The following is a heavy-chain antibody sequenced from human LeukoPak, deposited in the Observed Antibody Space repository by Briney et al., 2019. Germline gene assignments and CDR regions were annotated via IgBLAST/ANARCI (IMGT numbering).Heavy chain of an antibody. CDR2: INADGSRT. CDR3: ARGSVTKGYFYYMDV. J-gene: IGHJ6*03. CDR1: GFTFSSYW. D-gene: IGHD4-17*01. V-gene: IGHV3-74*01. Sequence: GGSLRFSCAASGFTFSSYWMHWVRQAPGKGLVCVSRINADGSRTNYADSVKGRFTISRDNAKNTLYLQMNSLRADDTAVYYCARGSVTKGYFYYMDVWGKGTTVSVSS.